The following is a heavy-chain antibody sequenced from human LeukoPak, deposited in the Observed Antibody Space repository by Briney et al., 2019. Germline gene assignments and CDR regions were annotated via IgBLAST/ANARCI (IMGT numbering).Heavy chain of an antibody. D-gene: IGHD1-26*01. CDR3: ARALVGAHPFDY. CDR1: GGSISSTRYY. Sequence: PSETLSLTCTVSGGSISSTRYYWGWIRQPPGKGLEWIGSIYYSGSTYYNPSLKSRVTISVDTSKNQFSLKLSSVTAADTAVYYCARALVGAHPFDYWGQGTLVTVSS. CDR2: IYYSGST. J-gene: IGHJ4*02. V-gene: IGHV4-39*07.